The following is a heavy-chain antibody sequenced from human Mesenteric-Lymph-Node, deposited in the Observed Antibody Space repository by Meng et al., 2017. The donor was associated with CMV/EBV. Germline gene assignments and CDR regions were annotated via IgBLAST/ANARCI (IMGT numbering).Heavy chain of an antibody. V-gene: IGHV4-61*08. J-gene: IGHJ4*02. CDR3: AKSRSSTPGIVDD. CDR1: GVSVTSGAYH. D-gene: IGHD2/OR15-2a*01. CDR2: IYGTGIT. Sequence: VHAPEAGPGLGKPSETLSLTCIVSGVSVTSGAYHWSWIRQSPGKGLEWIGYIYGTGITIYNPSLKSRVTILLETSKNQFSLKLNSVTTADTAVYYCAKSRSSTPGIVDDWGQGTLVTVSS.